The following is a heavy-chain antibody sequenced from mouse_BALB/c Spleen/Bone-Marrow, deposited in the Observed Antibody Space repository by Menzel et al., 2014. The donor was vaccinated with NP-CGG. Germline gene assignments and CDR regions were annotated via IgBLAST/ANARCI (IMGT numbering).Heavy chain of an antibody. CDR2: IDPANGNT. CDR1: GFNIKDTY. Sequence: EVQLQQSGAELVKPGASVKLSCTASGFNIKDTYMHWVKQRPEQGLEWIGRIDPANGNTKYDPKFQGKATITADTSSNTAYLQLSSLASEDTAVYYCASYYYGIYGFAYWGQGTLVTVSA. J-gene: IGHJ3*01. CDR3: ASYYYGIYGFAY. V-gene: IGHV14-3*02. D-gene: IGHD1-1*01.